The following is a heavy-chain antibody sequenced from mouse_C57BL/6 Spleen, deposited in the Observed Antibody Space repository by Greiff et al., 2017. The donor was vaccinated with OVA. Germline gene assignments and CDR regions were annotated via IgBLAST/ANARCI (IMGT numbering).Heavy chain of an antibody. CDR1: GFTFSDYG. Sequence: EVQGVESGGGLVQPGGSLKLSCAASGFTFSDYGMAWVRQAPRKGPEWVAFISNLAYSIYYADTVTGRFTISRENAKNTLYLEMSSLRSEDTAMYYCARSYDLNWYFDVWGTGTTVTVSS. CDR3: ARSYDLNWYFDV. V-gene: IGHV5-15*01. D-gene: IGHD2-3*01. CDR2: ISNLAYSI. J-gene: IGHJ1*03.